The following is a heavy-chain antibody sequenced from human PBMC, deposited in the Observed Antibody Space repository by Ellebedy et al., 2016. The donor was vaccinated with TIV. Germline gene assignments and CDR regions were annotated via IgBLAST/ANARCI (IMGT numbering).Heavy chain of an antibody. J-gene: IGHJ5*02. CDR3: AGIADVRFDP. Sequence: GESLKISCAASGFIFSNYWMHWVRQAPGKGLVWVSRINSDDTRSSYADSVRGRFTISRDNAKNTLYLQMNSLRAEDTAVYYCAGIADVRFDPWGQGTLVSVSS. CDR1: GFIFSNYW. D-gene: IGHD3-10*02. CDR2: INSDDTRS. V-gene: IGHV3-74*03.